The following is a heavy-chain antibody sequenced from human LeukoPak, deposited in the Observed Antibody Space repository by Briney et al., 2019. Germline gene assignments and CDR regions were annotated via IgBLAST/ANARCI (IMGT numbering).Heavy chain of an antibody. CDR2: INSDGSST. J-gene: IGHJ6*02. Sequence: GGSLRLSCAASGFTFSSYWMRWVRQAPGKGLVWVSRINSDGSSTSYADSVKGRFTIPRDNAKNTLYLQMNSLRAEDTAVYYCARDNYLAVAGYYYYYYGMDVWGHGTTVTVSS. CDR1: GFTFSSYW. D-gene: IGHD6-19*01. CDR3: ARDNYLAVAGYYYYYYGMDV. V-gene: IGHV3-74*01.